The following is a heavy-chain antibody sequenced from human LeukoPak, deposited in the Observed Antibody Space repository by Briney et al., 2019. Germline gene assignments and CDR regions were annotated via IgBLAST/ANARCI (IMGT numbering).Heavy chain of an antibody. J-gene: IGHJ4*02. V-gene: IGHV3-23*01. D-gene: IGHD3-3*01. CDR3: AKRYYDFPLDY. Sequence: GGSLRLSCAASGFTFSTYAMNWVRQAPGKGLEWVSSIRANGGETHYADSVKGRFTISRDNSKNTLYLQINNPRVEDTAVYYCAKRYYDFPLDYWGQGTLVTVSS. CDR1: GFTFSTYA. CDR2: IRANGGET.